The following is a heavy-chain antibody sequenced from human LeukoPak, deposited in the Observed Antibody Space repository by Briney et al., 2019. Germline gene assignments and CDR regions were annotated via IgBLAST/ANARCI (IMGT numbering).Heavy chain of an antibody. V-gene: IGHV3-9*01. D-gene: IGHD3-3*01. CDR3: ARDPAKGYYDFWSGYSPIMDV. Sequence: SLRLSCAASGFTFGDYAMHWVRQAPGKGLEWVSGILWNSGSKAYADSVKGRFSISRDNAKNSLYLQMNSLRAEDTALYHCARDPAKGYYDFWSGYSPIMDVWGKGTTVTVSS. J-gene: IGHJ6*03. CDR2: ILWNSGSK. CDR1: GFTFGDYA.